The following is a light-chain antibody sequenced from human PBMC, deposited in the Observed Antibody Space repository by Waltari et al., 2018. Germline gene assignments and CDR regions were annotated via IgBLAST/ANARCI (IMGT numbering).Light chain of an antibody. Sequence: QSVLPQPPSVSAAPGQKVTISCSGSSSNIGDNYVSWYQQLPGTAPKILIYENNKRPSGIPERFSGSKSGTSATLGITGLQTGDEADYYCGTWDSSLTAGVFGGGTRLTVL. CDR2: ENN. CDR3: GTWDSSLTAGV. J-gene: IGLJ2*01. V-gene: IGLV1-51*02. CDR1: SSNIGDNY.